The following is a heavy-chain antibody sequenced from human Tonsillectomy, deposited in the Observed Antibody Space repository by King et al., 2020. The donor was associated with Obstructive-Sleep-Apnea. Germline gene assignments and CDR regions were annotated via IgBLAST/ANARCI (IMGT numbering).Heavy chain of an antibody. CDR3: ARLGPSYYYGSGTEDY. Sequence: QLVQSGREVKKPGASVKVSCKASGYSISNGISGVRQAPGQGLEWMGWISGYNGNTNYAQKFQGRVTMTTDTSTSTAYLEVRSLSSDDTAVYYCARLGPSYYYGSGTEDYWGQGTLVTVSS. CDR1: GYSISNG. CDR2: ISGYNGNT. D-gene: IGHD3-10*01. V-gene: IGHV1-18*04. J-gene: IGHJ4*02.